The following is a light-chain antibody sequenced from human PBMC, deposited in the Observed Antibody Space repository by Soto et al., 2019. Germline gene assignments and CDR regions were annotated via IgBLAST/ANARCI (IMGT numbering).Light chain of an antibody. V-gene: IGLV2-8*01. CDR3: SSYAGSNNYVV. J-gene: IGLJ2*01. Sequence: QSALTQPPSASGSPVQSVTISCTGTSSDVGGYNFVSWYQQHPGKAPKLMIYEVSKRPSGVPDRFSGSKSGNTASLTVSWLQAEDEADDYCSSYAGSNNYVVFGGGTKLTVL. CDR2: EVS. CDR1: SSDVGGYNF.